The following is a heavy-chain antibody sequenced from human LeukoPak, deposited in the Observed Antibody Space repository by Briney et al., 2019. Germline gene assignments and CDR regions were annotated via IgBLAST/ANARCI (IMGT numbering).Heavy chain of an antibody. V-gene: IGHV1-18*01. CDR3: ARSIVVVSPLDY. CDR2: ISAYNGNT. Sequence: ASVKVSCKASGYTFTSLDISWVRQAPGQGLEWMGWISAYNGNTNYAQKLQGRVTMTTDTSTSTAYMELRSLRSDDTAVYYCARSIVVVSPLDYWGQGTLVTVSS. D-gene: IGHD3-22*01. J-gene: IGHJ4*02. CDR1: GYTFTSLD.